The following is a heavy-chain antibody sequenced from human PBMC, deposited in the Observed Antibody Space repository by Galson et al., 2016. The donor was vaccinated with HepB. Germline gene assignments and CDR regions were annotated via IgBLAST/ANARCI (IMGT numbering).Heavy chain of an antibody. CDR1: GASISSSNW. Sequence: SETLSLTCDVYGASISSSNWWSWVRQPPGKGLEWIGESYHSGSINYNPSLKSRVIISVDKSKNQFSLRLSPVTAADTAVYYCAGSITMVRGSIAYWGQGTLVTVSS. J-gene: IGHJ4*02. D-gene: IGHD3-10*01. CDR3: AGSITMVRGSIAY. V-gene: IGHV4-4*02. CDR2: SYHSGSI.